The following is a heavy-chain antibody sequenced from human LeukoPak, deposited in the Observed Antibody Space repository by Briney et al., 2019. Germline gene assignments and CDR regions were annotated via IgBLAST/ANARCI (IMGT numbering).Heavy chain of an antibody. D-gene: IGHD6-13*01. V-gene: IGHV4-59*11. CDR1: GGSISSHY. J-gene: IGHJ6*03. CDR2: IYYSGST. CDR3: ARRWYSRTQRSASSQYYYYYYMDV. Sequence: PSETLSLTCTVSGGSISSHYWSWIRQPPGKGLEWIGYIYYSGSTKYNPFLKGRVTISVDTSKNQFSLKLSPVTAADTAVYYCARRWYSRTQRSASSQYYYYYYMDVWGKGITVTVSS.